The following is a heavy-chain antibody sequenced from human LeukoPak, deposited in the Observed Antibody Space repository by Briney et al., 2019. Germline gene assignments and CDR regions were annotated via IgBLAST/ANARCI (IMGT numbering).Heavy chain of an antibody. J-gene: IGHJ4*02. CDR2: INHSGST. V-gene: IGHV4-34*01. CDR1: GGSFSGYY. CDR3: ARHDVTMVRGVITFLDY. D-gene: IGHD3-10*01. Sequence: SETLSLTCAVYGGSFSGYYWSWIRQPPGKGLEWIGEINHSGSTNYNPSLKSRVTISVDTSKNQFSLKLSSVTAADTAVYYCARHDVTMVRGVITFLDYWGQGTLVTVSS.